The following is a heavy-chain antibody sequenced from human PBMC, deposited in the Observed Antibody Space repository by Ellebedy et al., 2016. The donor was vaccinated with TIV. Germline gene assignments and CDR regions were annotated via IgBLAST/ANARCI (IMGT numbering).Heavy chain of an antibody. J-gene: IGHJ4*02. D-gene: IGHD3-10*01. CDR2: INHSGST. CDR3: ARHSKGEVR. V-gene: IGHV4-34*01. Sequence: SQTLSLTXAVYGGSFSGYYWSWIRQPPGKGLEWIGEINHSGSTNYNPSLKSRVTISVDTSKNQFSLKLSAVTAADTAVYYCARHSKGEVRWGQGTLVTVSS. CDR1: GGSFSGYY.